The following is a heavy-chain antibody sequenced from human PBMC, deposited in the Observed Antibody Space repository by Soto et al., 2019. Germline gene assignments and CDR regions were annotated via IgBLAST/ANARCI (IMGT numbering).Heavy chain of an antibody. CDR1: GYNFSTYG. J-gene: IGHJ4*02. Sequence: QVQLVQSGAEVKKPGASVKVSCKASGYNFSTYGVTWVRQAPGQGLEWMGWISGHNGNTHFAQKARGRATMTTATSTSTVYMELRSLTSDDTAVYYCARDAMGVAGLAPLALHWGRGTRVTVSS. CDR2: ISGHNGNT. V-gene: IGHV1-18*01. D-gene: IGHD6-19*01. CDR3: ARDAMGVAGLAPLALH.